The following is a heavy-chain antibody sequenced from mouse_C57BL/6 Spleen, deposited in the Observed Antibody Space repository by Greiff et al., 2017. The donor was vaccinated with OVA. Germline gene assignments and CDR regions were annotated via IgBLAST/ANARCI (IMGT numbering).Heavy chain of an antibody. CDR3: ARSLYYGSSYWDFDV. CDR1: GYTFTSYW. V-gene: IGHV1-64*01. Sequence: QVQLQQPGAELVKPGASVKLSCQASGYTFTSYWMHWVKQRPGQGLEWIGMIHPNSGSTNYNAKFKSKATLTVDKSSSTAYMQRSSLTSEDSAVYYCARSLYYGSSYWDFDVWGTGTTVTVSS. J-gene: IGHJ1*03. D-gene: IGHD1-1*01. CDR2: IHPNSGST.